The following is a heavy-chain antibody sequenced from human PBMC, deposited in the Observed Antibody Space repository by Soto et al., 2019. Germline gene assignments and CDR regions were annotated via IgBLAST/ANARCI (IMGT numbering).Heavy chain of an antibody. J-gene: IGHJ3*02. D-gene: IGHD3-22*01. CDR2: INPSGGST. Sequence: ASVKVSCKASGYTFTSYYMHWVRQAPGQGLEWMGIINPSGGSTSYAQKFQGRVTMTRDTSTSTVYMELSSLRSEDTAVYYCARVSRGDSSGYYYPPLALDAFNIWGQGTMVTVSS. V-gene: IGHV1-46*01. CDR1: GYTFTSYY. CDR3: ARVSRGDSSGYYYPPLALDAFNI.